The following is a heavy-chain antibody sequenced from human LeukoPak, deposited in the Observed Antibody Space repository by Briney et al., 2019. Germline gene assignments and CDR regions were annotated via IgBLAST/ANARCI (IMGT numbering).Heavy chain of an antibody. CDR1: GFTFSSYA. J-gene: IGHJ4*02. D-gene: IGHD6-13*01. V-gene: IGHV3-23*01. CDR3: AKDLYLVYRSIAAAGTPRQGY. Sequence: TGGSLRLSCAASGFTFSSYAMSWVRQAPGKGLEWVSAISGSGGSTYYADSVKGRFTISRDNSKNTLYLQMNSLRAEDTAVYYCAKDLYLVYRSIAAAGTPRQGYWGQGTLVTVSS. CDR2: ISGSGGST.